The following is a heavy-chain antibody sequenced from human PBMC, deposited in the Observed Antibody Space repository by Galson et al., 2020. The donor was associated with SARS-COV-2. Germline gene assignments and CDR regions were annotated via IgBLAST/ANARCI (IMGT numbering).Heavy chain of an antibody. D-gene: IGHD6-19*01. Sequence: GESLKISCKGSGYSFTTHWIVWVRQMPGKGLEWMRVLYPGDSEIRYNPSFQGQVAISADKSINTAYLRWSNLKASDTAMYYCARHRGGGNGWYFDYWGQGTLVTVSS. CDR3: ARHRGGGNGWYFDY. CDR1: GYSFTTHW. V-gene: IGHV5-51*01. J-gene: IGHJ4*02. CDR2: LYPGDSEI.